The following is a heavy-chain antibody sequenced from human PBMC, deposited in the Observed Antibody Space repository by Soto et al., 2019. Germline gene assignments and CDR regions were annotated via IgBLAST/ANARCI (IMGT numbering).Heavy chain of an antibody. Sequence: SQTLSLTCTVSGGSISNSSYLCGWIRQPPGKRLQWIGRVSYSGRTYYNPSLKSRVTISVDTSKTQSSLRLSSGTAADTAVYYCSRIAVSGPINGFDYWGRGALVTVSS. J-gene: IGHJ4*02. CDR3: SRIAVSGPINGFDY. CDR2: VSYSGRT. CDR1: GGSISNSSYL. V-gene: IGHV4-39*01. D-gene: IGHD6-19*01.